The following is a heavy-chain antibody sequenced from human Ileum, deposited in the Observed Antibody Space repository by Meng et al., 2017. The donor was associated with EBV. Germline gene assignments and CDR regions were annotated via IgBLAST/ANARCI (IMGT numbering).Heavy chain of an antibody. D-gene: IGHD3-22*01. V-gene: IGHV4-4*02. CDR1: GGSISSSNW. Sequence: VQLQESGPGLVKPSGTLSLTCAVSGGSISSSNWWSWVRQAPGKGLEWIGEIHHTESTNYNPSLKSRVTISVDKSKNQFSLKLSSVTAADTAVYYCARESYSDSSGYYSLDYWGQGSLVTVSS. J-gene: IGHJ4*02. CDR2: IHHTEST. CDR3: ARESYSDSSGYYSLDY.